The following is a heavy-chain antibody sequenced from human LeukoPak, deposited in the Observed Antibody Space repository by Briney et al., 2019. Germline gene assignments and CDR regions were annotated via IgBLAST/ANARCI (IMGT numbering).Heavy chain of an antibody. CDR2: TIPIFGTA. V-gene: IGHV1-69*05. D-gene: IGHD3-10*01. Sequence: GASVKVSCNASGGTFSSYAISWVRQAPGQGLEWMGGTIPIFGTASYAQKFQGRVTITTDESTSTAYMELSSLRAEDTAVYYCAREIRLGFGELSFDYWGQGTLVTVSS. CDR1: GGTFSSYA. CDR3: AREIRLGFGELSFDY. J-gene: IGHJ4*02.